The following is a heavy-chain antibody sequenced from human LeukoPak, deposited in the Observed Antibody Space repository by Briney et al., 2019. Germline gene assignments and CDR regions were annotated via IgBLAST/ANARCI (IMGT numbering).Heavy chain of an antibody. CDR1: GYTFTSYG. CDR3: ARVEDLYYDILTGYQGPNWFDP. Sequence: ASVKVSCKASGYTFTSYGISWVRQAPAQGLEWIAWISAYNGNTNYAQKLQGRVTMTTDTSTSTAYMELRSLRSDDTAVYYCARVEDLYYDILTGYQGPNWFDPWGQGALVTVSS. V-gene: IGHV1-18*01. J-gene: IGHJ5*02. D-gene: IGHD3-9*01. CDR2: ISAYNGNT.